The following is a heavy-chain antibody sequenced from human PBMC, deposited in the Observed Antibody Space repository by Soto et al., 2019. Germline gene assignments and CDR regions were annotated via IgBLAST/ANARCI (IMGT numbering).Heavy chain of an antibody. CDR1: GGSISTSNW. J-gene: IGHJ4*02. D-gene: IGHD6-13*01. CDR2: VYRTGST. Sequence: ESLSLTCAVSGGSISTSNWWSWVRQPPGKGLEWIGEVYRTGSTNYNPSLESRLTISVDKSKNQFSLKLTSVTAADTAVYYCARARATIAAAAIFDCWGQGTLVTVS. CDR3: ARARATIAAAAIFDC. V-gene: IGHV4-4*02.